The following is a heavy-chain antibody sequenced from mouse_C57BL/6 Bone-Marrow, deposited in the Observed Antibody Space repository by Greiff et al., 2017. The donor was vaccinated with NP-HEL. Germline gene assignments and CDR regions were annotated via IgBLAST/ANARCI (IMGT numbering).Heavy chain of an antibody. J-gene: IGHJ1*03. CDR2: IRSKSSNYAT. D-gene: IGHD2-3*01. CDR1: GFTFNTYA. Sequence: EVHLVESGGGLVQPKGSLKLSCAASGFTFNTYAMHWVRQAPGKGLEWVARIRSKSSNYATYYADSVKDRFTISRADSQSMLYLQINNLKTEDTAMYSGVRADDSCFLWYFDVWGTGTTVTVSS. V-gene: IGHV10-3*01. CDR3: VRADDSCFLWYFDV.